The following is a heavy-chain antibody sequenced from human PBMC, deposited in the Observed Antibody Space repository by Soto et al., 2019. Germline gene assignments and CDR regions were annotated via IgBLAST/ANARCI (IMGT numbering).Heavy chain of an antibody. V-gene: IGHV4-59*12. J-gene: IGHJ4*02. CDR1: GDSISSYY. CDR2: IYHSGST. Sequence: PSETLSLTCTVSGDSISSYYWSWIRQPPGKGLEWIGEIYHSGSTNYNPSLKSRVTISVDKSKNQFSLKLSSVTAADTAVYYCAREDSSGYTDYWGQGTLVTVSS. D-gene: IGHD3-22*01. CDR3: AREDSSGYTDY.